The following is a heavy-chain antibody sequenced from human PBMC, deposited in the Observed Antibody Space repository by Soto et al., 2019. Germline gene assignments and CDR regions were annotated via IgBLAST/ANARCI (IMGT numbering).Heavy chain of an antibody. D-gene: IGHD2-15*01. V-gene: IGHV4-4*07. CDR1: GGSISSYY. J-gene: IGHJ3*02. Sequence: QVQLQESGPGLVKPSETLSLTCTVSGGSISSYYWSWIRQPAGKGLEWIGRIYTSGSTNYNPSLTSRFTMSVDTSKSQFSLKLSSVTAADTAVYYCARDWDIYRDAFDIWGQGTMVTVSS. CDR2: IYTSGST. CDR3: ARDWDIYRDAFDI.